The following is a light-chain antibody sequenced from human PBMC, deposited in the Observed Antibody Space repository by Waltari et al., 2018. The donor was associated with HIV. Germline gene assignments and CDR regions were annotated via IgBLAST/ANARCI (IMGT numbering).Light chain of an antibody. Sequence: DIVMTQSPDTLALSLGERATINCRSSQSVQYSNNNNYLAWYQQKPGQPPKLLIYWASSRQSGVPDRFSGSVSGTDFTLTISSLQAEDVAVYYCHQYYTTPRTFGQGTKLEIK. CDR1: QSVQYSNNNNY. CDR2: WAS. V-gene: IGKV4-1*01. J-gene: IGKJ2*01. CDR3: HQYYTTPRT.